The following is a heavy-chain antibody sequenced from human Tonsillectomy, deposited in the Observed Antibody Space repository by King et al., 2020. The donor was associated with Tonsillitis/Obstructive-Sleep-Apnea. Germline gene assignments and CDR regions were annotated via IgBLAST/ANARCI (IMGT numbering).Heavy chain of an antibody. CDR3: ARQGDDILTGYYVPFDP. CDR2: IYPGDSDT. V-gene: IGHV5-51*01. Sequence: VQLVQSGAEVKKPGESLKISCTGSGYSFTSYWIGWVRQMPGKGLEWMGIIYPGDSDTRYSPSFQGQVTISADKSISTAYLQWSSLKASDTAMYYRARQGDDILTGYYVPFDPWGQGTLVTVSS. CDR1: GYSFTSYW. D-gene: IGHD3-9*01. J-gene: IGHJ5*02.